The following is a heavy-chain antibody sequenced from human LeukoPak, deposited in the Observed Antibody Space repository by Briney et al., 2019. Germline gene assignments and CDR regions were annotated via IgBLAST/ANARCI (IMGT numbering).Heavy chain of an antibody. CDR3: ARHTPAGYSSSWYRRVSWFDP. J-gene: IGHJ5*02. V-gene: IGHV4-4*07. D-gene: IGHD6-13*01. Sequence: SETLSLTCTVSGGSISSYYWSWIRQPAGKGLEWIGRIYTSGSTNYNPSLKSRVTISVDTSKNQFSLKLSSVTAADTAVYYCARHTPAGYSSSWYRRVSWFDPWGQGTLVTVSS. CDR2: IYTSGST. CDR1: GGSISSYY.